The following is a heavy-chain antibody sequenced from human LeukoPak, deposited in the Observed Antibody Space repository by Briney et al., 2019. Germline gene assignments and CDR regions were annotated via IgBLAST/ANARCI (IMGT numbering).Heavy chain of an antibody. J-gene: IGHJ4*02. CDR3: AKTRPLDSSSWSHGDY. Sequence: GGSLRLSCAASGFTFSNVWMSWVRQVPGKGLEWVGRIRRKTDGGTTDHAAPVKGRFTISRDNSKNTLYLQMNSLRAEDTAVYYCAKTRPLDSSSWSHGDYWGQGTLVTVSS. CDR2: IRRKTDGGTT. V-gene: IGHV3-15*01. D-gene: IGHD6-13*01. CDR1: GFTFSNVW.